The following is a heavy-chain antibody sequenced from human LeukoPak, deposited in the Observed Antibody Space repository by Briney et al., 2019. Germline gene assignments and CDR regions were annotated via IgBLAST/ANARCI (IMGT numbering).Heavy chain of an antibody. CDR1: GYTFTKNY. Sequence: GASVKVSCKTSGYTFTKNYIHWVRRAPGQGLEWMAIINPSGGSPVYAQKFQGRVTVTRDTSTTTVHMELSSLRSEDTAVYYCVREGGTTLGAFDFWGQGTMVTVSS. CDR3: VREGGTTLGAFDF. CDR2: INPSGGSP. D-gene: IGHD1-1*01. V-gene: IGHV1-46*01. J-gene: IGHJ3*01.